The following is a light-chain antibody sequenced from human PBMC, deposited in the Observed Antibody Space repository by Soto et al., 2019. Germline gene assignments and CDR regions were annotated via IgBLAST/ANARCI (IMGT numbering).Light chain of an antibody. J-gene: IGKJ3*01. CDR1: QDINNY. CDR2: DAS. Sequence: DIQMTQSPSSLSASVGDRVTITCQASQDINNYLNWYQQKPGKAPKILISDASTLETGVPSRFSGSGSGTDFTFTISTLQPEDIATYYCQQYNNLPRTFGHGTKVDIK. CDR3: QQYNNLPRT. V-gene: IGKV1-33*01.